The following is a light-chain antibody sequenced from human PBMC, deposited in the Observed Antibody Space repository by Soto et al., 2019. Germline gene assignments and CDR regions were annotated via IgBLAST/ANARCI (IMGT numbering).Light chain of an antibody. Sequence: QSALTQPASVSGSPGQSITISCTGSSSDVGAHKYVSWYQQHPGKAPKVIIHDVSNRPSGVSSRFSGSKSGNTASLTISGLQPEEEAHYYFCSYTNPSKFVFGGGTKLTVL. J-gene: IGLJ2*01. CDR2: DVS. V-gene: IGLV2-14*03. CDR1: SSDVGAHKY. CDR3: CSYTNPSKFV.